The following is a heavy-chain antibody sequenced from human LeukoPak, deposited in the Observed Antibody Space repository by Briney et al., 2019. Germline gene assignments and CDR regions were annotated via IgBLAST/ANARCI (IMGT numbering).Heavy chain of an antibody. CDR1: GFTFSSYS. CDR2: ISSSSSYI. Sequence: GESLKISCAASGFTFSSYSMNWVRQAPGKGLEWVSFISSSSSYIYYADSVKGRFTISRDNAKNSLYLQMNSLRAEDTAVYYCARGGEFDGYSYGLSIDYWGQGTLVTVSS. D-gene: IGHD5-18*01. V-gene: IGHV3-21*01. J-gene: IGHJ4*02. CDR3: ARGGEFDGYSYGLSIDY.